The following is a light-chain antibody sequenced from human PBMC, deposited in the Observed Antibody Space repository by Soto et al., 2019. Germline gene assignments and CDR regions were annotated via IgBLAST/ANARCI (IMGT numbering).Light chain of an antibody. V-gene: IGKV3-20*01. Sequence: EIVLTQSPATLSLSPGERATLSCRASQNVANYLDWYQQKPGQAPRLLIYGTSSRATGIPDRFSGSGSGTDFTLTISRLEPEDFAVYYCQQYHSSPRTFGQGTKVDIK. CDR2: GTS. CDR1: QNVANY. J-gene: IGKJ1*01. CDR3: QQYHSSPRT.